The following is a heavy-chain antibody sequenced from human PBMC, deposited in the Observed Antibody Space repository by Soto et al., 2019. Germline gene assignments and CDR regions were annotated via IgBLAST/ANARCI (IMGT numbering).Heavy chain of an antibody. CDR3: ARDAAARPFDVYYGMDV. Sequence: ASVKVSCKASGYTFTSYAMHWVRQAPGQRLEWMGWINAGNGNTKYSQKFQGRVTITRDTSASTAYMELSSLRSEDTAVYYCARDAAARPFDVYYGMDVWGQGTTVTVSS. J-gene: IGHJ6*02. D-gene: IGHD6-6*01. CDR2: INAGNGNT. V-gene: IGHV1-3*01. CDR1: GYTFTSYA.